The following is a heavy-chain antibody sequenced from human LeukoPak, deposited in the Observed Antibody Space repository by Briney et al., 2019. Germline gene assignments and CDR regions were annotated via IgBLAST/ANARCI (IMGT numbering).Heavy chain of an antibody. CDR2: IYTSGST. Sequence: PSETLSLTCTVSGYSISSGYYWGWIRQPPGKGLEWIGRIYTSGSTNYNPSLKSRVTISVDTSKNQFSLKLSSVTAADTAVYYCAREGRYCSSTSCPRTGWFDPWGQGTLVTVSS. CDR3: AREGRYCSSTSCPRTGWFDP. CDR1: GYSISSGYY. V-gene: IGHV4-38-2*02. D-gene: IGHD2-2*01. J-gene: IGHJ5*02.